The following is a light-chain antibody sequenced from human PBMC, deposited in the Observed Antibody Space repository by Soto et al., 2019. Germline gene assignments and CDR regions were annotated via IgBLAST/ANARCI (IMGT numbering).Light chain of an antibody. CDR3: SSYTSSSTQV. CDR1: SSDVGAYNY. J-gene: IGLJ1*01. V-gene: IGLV2-11*01. CDR2: DVS. Sequence: QSVLTQPRSVSGSPGQSVTISCTGTSSDVGAYNYVSWYQQHPGKAPKLMIYDVSKRPSGVPDRFSGSKSGNTASLTISGLQAEDEADYYCSSYTSSSTQVFGTGTKVTVL.